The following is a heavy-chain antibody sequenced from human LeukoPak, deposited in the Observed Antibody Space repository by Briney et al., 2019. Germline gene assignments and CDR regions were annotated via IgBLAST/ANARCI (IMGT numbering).Heavy chain of an antibody. D-gene: IGHD2-2*01. J-gene: IGHJ4*02. CDR1: RLTFSRAW. Sequence: GRSLRLSCAASRLTFSRAWMSWVRQAPAKGLEWVGRIKSKTDGGTTDHAAPVECRFTISRYDSKNTLHLHLNSMKTADTAVYYCATAGARDQYYFDYWGQGTLVTVSS. CDR2: IKSKTDGGTT. CDR3: ATAGARDQYYFDY. V-gene: IGHV3-15*01.